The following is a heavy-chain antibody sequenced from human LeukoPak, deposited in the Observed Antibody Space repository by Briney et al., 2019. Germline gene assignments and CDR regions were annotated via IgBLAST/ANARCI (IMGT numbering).Heavy chain of an antibody. CDR3: ARHEMGSGSYPFDY. CDR1: GGSMSSYY. Sequence: SETLSLTCIVSGGSMSSYYWSWIRQPAGKGLEWIGRMYTDGSTNYNPFLNSRVTMSLDTSKNQFSLRLSSVTTADTAVYYCARHEMGSGSYPFDYWGQGTLVTVSS. CDR2: MYTDGST. J-gene: IGHJ4*02. V-gene: IGHV4-4*07. D-gene: IGHD1-26*01.